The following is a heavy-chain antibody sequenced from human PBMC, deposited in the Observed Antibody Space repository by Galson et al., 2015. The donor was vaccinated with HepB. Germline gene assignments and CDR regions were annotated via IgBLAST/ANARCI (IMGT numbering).Heavy chain of an antibody. Sequence: ETLSLTCTVSGDSLSSSGYYWAWIRQPPGEGLEWITSVYYSGTNYYNPSLKSRVTIFVDTSKNQFSLNLTSATAADTAVYYCARRRNNWASFDFWGQGALVTVSS. V-gene: IGHV4-39*01. D-gene: IGHD1-20*01. CDR3: ARRRNNWASFDF. CDR2: VYYSGTN. CDR1: GDSLSSSGYY. J-gene: IGHJ4*02.